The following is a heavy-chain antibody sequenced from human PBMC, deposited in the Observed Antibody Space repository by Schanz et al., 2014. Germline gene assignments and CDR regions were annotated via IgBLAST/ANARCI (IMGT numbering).Heavy chain of an antibody. D-gene: IGHD3-16*01. V-gene: IGHV1-46*02. CDR3: ARNYEWFES. CDR1: GKRYF. Sequence: QLQLVQSGAEVKKPGASVKISCGTFGKRYFIHWVRQAPGQGLEWMGMIDPRGASTTYAQKFQGRLSITGDMATRTLYLELRSLTSEDTAVYYCARNYEWFESWGQGTLVTVSS. J-gene: IGHJ5*01. CDR2: IDPRGAST.